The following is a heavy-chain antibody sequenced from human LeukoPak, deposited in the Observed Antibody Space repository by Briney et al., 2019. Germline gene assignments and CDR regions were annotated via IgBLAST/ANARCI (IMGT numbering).Heavy chain of an antibody. CDR1: VYDHD. D-gene: IGHD2-8*01. Sequence: SVKDSCKACVYDHDMHWVREAPGPGLGWMGWISPKNGGTNYAQKFQGRVTMTRDTSISTVYMEMSRLRPDDTAVYYCARVPWYELMRYYFDYWGQGTLITVSS. V-gene: IGHV1-2*02. J-gene: IGHJ4*02. CDR3: ARVPWYELMRYYFDY. CDR2: ISPKNGGT.